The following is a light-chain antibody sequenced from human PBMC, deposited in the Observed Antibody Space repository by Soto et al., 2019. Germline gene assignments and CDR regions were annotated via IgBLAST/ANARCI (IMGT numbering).Light chain of an antibody. J-gene: IGKJ1*01. Sequence: EIVMTQSPATLSVSPGERATLSCRASQSVNSNLAWYQQKPGQAPRLLIYGASTRATGIPARFSGSESGTEFTLTISSLQSEDFAVYYCQQYNNWLWTFGQGTKVEIK. CDR1: QSVNSN. CDR3: QQYNNWLWT. V-gene: IGKV3-15*01. CDR2: GAS.